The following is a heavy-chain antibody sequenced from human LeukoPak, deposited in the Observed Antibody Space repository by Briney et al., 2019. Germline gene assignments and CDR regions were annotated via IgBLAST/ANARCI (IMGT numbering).Heavy chain of an antibody. CDR3: ARDKFCSDTGSCNIGLFDF. Sequence: SETLSLTCGVFGGSFSGYYWTWLRQPPGKGLEWIGQINHIRSPHYNPSLKSRVTISVDTSKTQSSMKLTSVAAAYTAVYYCARDKFCSDTGSCNIGLFDFWGQGALVTVSS. V-gene: IGHV4-34*01. D-gene: IGHD2-15*01. J-gene: IGHJ4*02. CDR2: INHIRSP. CDR1: GGSFSGYY.